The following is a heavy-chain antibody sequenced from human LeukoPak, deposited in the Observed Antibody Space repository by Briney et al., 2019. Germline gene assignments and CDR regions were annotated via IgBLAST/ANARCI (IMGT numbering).Heavy chain of an antibody. CDR3: ARDRWDIVVVPAALFSAFDY. V-gene: IGHV3-30*04. Sequence: GGSLRPSCAASGFTFSSYAMHWVRQAPGKGLEWVAVISYDGSNKYYADSVKGRFTISRDNSKNTLYLQMNSLRAEDTAVYYCARDRWDIVVVPAALFSAFDYWGQGTLVTVSS. CDR2: ISYDGSNK. D-gene: IGHD2-2*01. CDR1: GFTFSSYA. J-gene: IGHJ4*02.